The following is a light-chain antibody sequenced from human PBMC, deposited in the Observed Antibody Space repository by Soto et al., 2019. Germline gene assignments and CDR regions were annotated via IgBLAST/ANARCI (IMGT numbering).Light chain of an antibody. V-gene: IGKV4-1*01. CDR1: QSVLYSSNNKNY. Sequence: DIVMTQSPDSLALSLGERATMNCKSSQSVLYSSNNKNYLAWYQQKPGQPPKLLIYWASTRESGVPDRFSGSGSGTDFTLTISSLQAEDVAVYYCQQYYSTPWTCGQGTKVDIK. CDR2: WAS. J-gene: IGKJ1*01. CDR3: QQYYSTPWT.